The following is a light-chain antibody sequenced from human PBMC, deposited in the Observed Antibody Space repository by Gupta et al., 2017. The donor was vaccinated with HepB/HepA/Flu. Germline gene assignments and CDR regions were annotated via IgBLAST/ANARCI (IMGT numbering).Light chain of an antibody. CDR1: QSISTF. CDR3: LQSVSTPQM. J-gene: IGKJ1*01. CDR2: GAS. V-gene: IGKV1-39*01. Sequence: DIQMTQSPSSLSASVGDRVTITCRASQSISTFLNWYQQKPGRAPKVLIYGASSLQSGVPSRFSGSGSGTNFALTINRLQPEDFATYYCLQSVSTPQMFGQGTRVEIK.